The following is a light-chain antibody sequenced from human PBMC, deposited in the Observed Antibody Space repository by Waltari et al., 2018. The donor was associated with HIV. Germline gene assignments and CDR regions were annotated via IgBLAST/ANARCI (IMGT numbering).Light chain of an antibody. CDR1: SSDVGGYNS. J-gene: IGLJ1*01. CDR3: SSFSDNNRIV. V-gene: IGLV2-8*01. Sequence: QSALTQPPSASGSPGQSVDISCTGTSSDVGGYNSVSWHQQHPGKAPKLLIYAVNKRPSGVPDRFSGSKSGNTASLTVSGLQVDDEADYYCSSFSDNNRIVFGTGTRVTVL. CDR2: AVN.